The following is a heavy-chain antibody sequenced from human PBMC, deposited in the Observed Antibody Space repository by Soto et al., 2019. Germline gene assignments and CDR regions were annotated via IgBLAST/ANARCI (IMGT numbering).Heavy chain of an antibody. J-gene: IGHJ2*01. D-gene: IGHD2-15*01. CDR2: IYSGGTT. CDR1: GFSVGSNY. V-gene: IGHV3-53*02. Sequence: EVQLVETGGGLIQPGGSLRLSCAVSGFSVGSNYMSWVRQAPGKGLEWVSGIYSGGTTHDADSVKGRFTTSRDNSKNMVYLQMNSLRVEDTAVYYCARSSRGGNAGYFNLWGRGTLVTVSS. CDR3: ARSSRGGNAGYFNL.